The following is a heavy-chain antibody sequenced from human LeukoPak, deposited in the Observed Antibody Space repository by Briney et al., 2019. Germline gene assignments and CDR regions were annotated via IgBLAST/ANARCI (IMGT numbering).Heavy chain of an antibody. CDR1: GFTLSNYA. Sequence: GRSLRLSCAASGFTLSNYAMSSARQAPGRGLEWVSAISGSADSTYYAASVKGRFTISRDTTKTTLNLQLCSLRAEDTAAYHCAKRPRWLLPNLDYWGQGTLVTVSS. V-gene: IGHV3-23*01. D-gene: IGHD3-22*01. J-gene: IGHJ4*02. CDR2: ISGSADST. CDR3: AKRPRWLLPNLDY.